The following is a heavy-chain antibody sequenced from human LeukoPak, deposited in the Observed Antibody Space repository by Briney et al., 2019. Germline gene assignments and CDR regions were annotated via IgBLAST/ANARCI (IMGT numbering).Heavy chain of an antibody. D-gene: IGHD5-18*01. Sequence: PSETLSLTCTVSGGSISSGGYYWSWIRQHPGKGLEWIGYIYYSGSTYYNPSLKSRVTISVDTSKNQFSLKLSPVTAADTAVYYCASVDTAMVVDYWGQGTLVTVSS. V-gene: IGHV4-31*03. J-gene: IGHJ4*02. CDR3: ASVDTAMVVDY. CDR2: IYYSGST. CDR1: GGSISSGGYY.